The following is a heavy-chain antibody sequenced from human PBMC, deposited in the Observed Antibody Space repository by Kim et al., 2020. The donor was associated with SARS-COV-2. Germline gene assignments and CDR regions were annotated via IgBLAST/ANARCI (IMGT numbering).Heavy chain of an antibody. CDR3: AKALLRGVNFYYYGMDV. Sequence: GGSLRLSCAASGFTFSTYGMHWVRQAPGKGLEWVALISYDGSNKYYADSMKGRFTISRDNSENTLYLQLNSLRPEDTAVYYCAKALLRGVNFYYYGMDVWGNGTTVTVSS. V-gene: IGHV3-30*18. J-gene: IGHJ6*04. CDR1: GFTFSTYG. D-gene: IGHD3-10*01. CDR2: ISYDGSNK.